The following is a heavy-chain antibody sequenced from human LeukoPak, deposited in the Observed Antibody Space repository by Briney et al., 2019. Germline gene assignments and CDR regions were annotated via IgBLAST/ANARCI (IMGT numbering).Heavy chain of an antibody. J-gene: IGHJ4*02. CDR1: GGAFSSYA. V-gene: IGHV1-69*13. Sequence: GASVKVSCKASGGAFSSYAISWVRQAPGQGLEWMGGIIPIFGTANYAQKFQGRVTITADESTSTAYMELSSLRSEDTAVYYCARDPGVAAAGTDPNFDYWGQGTLVTVSS. CDR3: ARDPGVAAAGTDPNFDY. D-gene: IGHD6-13*01. CDR2: IIPIFGTA.